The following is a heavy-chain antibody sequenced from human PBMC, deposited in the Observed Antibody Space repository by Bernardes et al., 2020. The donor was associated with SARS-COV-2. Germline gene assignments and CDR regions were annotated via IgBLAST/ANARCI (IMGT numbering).Heavy chain of an antibody. CDR2: INPNTGDT. D-gene: IGHD3-16*01. V-gene: IGHV1-2*02. CDR1: GYTFIHYH. CDR3: AKLRMGSTDFDAFDI. J-gene: IGHJ3*02. Sequence: ASMKVSCKAFGYTFIHYHVHWVRQTPGQGLEWMGWINPNTGDTYYAQNFQGRVIMTRDTSIGIAYLELSRVRSDDTAIYYCAKLRMGSTDFDAFDIWGQGTMVTVSS.